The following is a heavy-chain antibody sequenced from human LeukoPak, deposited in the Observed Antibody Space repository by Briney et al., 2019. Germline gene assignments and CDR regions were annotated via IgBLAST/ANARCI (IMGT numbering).Heavy chain of an antibody. D-gene: IGHD3-10*01. CDR1: GFTFSSYA. CDR3: ANPWGAVGD. V-gene: IGHV3-30-3*01. Sequence: GGSLRLSCAASGFTFSSYAMHWVRQAPGKGLEWVAVISYDGSNKYYADSVKGRFTISRDNSKNTLYLQMNSLRAEDTAVYYCANPWGAVGDWGQGTLVTVSS. J-gene: IGHJ4*02. CDR2: ISYDGSNK.